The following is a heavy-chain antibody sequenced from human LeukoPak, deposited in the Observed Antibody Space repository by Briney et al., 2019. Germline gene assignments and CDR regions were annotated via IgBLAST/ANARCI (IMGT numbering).Heavy chain of an antibody. CDR2: IKQDGSEK. CDR3: AKDRRGPKAWFDP. J-gene: IGHJ5*02. D-gene: IGHD3-10*01. Sequence: GGSLRLSCAASGFTFSSYWMSWVRQAPGKGLEWVANIKQDGSEKYYVDSVKGRFTISRDNAKNSLYLQMNSLRAEDTAVYYCAKDRRGPKAWFDPWGQGTLVTVSS. V-gene: IGHV3-7*03. CDR1: GFTFSSYW.